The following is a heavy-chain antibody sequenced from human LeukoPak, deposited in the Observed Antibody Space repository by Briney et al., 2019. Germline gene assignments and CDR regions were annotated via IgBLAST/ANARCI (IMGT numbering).Heavy chain of an antibody. CDR2: IYYSGST. CDR1: GGSISSSSYY. V-gene: IGHV4-39*07. D-gene: IGHD6-13*01. J-gene: IGHJ2*01. CDR3: ARRPIAAASNWYFDL. Sequence: SETLSLTCTVSGGSISSSSYYWGWIRQPPGKGLEWIGSIYYSGSTNYNPSLKSRVTISVDTSKNQFSLKLSSVTAADTAVYYCARRPIAAASNWYFDLWGRGTLVTVSP.